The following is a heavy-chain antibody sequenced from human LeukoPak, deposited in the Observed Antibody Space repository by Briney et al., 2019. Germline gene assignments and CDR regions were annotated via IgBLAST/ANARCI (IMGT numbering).Heavy chain of an antibody. J-gene: IGHJ4*02. V-gene: IGHV3-23*01. Sequence: GGSLRLSCAASGFTFSSYAMSWVRQAPGQGLEWVSAISGSGGSTYYADSVKGRFTISRDNSKNTLYLQMNSLRGEDTAVYYCARDWSTYSSSWYGGFDYWGQGTLVTVSS. CDR1: GFTFSSYA. D-gene: IGHD6-13*01. CDR2: ISGSGGST. CDR3: ARDWSTYSSSWYGGFDY.